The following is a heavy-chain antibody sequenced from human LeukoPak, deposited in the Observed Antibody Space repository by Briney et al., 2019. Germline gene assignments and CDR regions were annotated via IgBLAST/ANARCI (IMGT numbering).Heavy chain of an antibody. D-gene: IGHD4-11*01. CDR3: ARGGVTTKYFDY. CDR1: GGSFSGYY. CDR2: INHSGST. V-gene: IGHV4-34*01. Sequence: SETLSLTWAVYGGSFSGYYWSWMRQPPGKGLEWIGEINHSGSTNYNPSLKSRVTISVDTSKNQFSLKLSSVTAADTAVYYRARGGVTTKYFDYWGQGTLVTVSS. J-gene: IGHJ4*02.